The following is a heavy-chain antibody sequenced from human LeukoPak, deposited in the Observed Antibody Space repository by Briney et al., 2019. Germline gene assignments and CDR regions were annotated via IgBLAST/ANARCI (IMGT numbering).Heavy chain of an antibody. D-gene: IGHD3-16*01. CDR2: IYTSGST. V-gene: IGHV4-61*02. J-gene: IGHJ1*01. CDR1: GGSISSGSYY. CDR3: ATMTSASWGYFQH. Sequence: SQTLSLTCIVSGGSISSGSYYWSWIRQPAGKRLEWVGRIYTSGSTNYNPSLKSRVTISVDTSKNQFSLRLSSVTAADTAVYYCATMTSASWGYFQHWGRGTLVTVSS.